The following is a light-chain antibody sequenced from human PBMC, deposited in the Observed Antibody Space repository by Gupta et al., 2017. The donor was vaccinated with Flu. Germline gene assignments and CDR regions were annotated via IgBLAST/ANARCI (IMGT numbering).Light chain of an antibody. Sequence: SVSPGERATLTCRASERVSTTWAWYQQRPGQAPRLLIYGATRRATDTPARFSGSGSGREFTLTISGLQSEDFAAYYGLQYHSWPPRAPWTFGQGTKVEIK. J-gene: IGKJ1*01. V-gene: IGKV3D-15*01. CDR2: GAT. CDR3: LQYHSWPPRAPWT. CDR1: ERVSTT.